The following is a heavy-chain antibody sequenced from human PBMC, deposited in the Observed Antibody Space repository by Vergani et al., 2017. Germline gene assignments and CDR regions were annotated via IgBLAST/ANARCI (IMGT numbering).Heavy chain of an antibody. CDR1: GGSISSYY. Sequence: QVQLQESGPGLVKPSETLSLTCTVSGGSISSYYWSWIRQPPGKGLEWIGYIYYSGSTNYNPSLKSRVTISVDTSKNQFSLKLSSVTAADTAVYYCAREAYCGGDCYSLNYWYFDLGGRGTLVTVSS. D-gene: IGHD2-21*02. CDR3: AREAYCGGDCYSLNYWYFDL. CDR2: IYYSGST. J-gene: IGHJ2*01. V-gene: IGHV4-59*01.